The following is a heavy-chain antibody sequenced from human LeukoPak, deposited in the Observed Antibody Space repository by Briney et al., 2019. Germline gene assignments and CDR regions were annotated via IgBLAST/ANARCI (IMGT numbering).Heavy chain of an antibody. V-gene: IGHV1-2*02. D-gene: IGHD1-1*01. CDR1: GYTFTGYY. J-gene: IGHJ3*01. Sequence: ASVKVSCKASGYTFTGYYIHWVRQAPGQGLEWMGWINPQNTGTNYAQKFQDRVTMTRDTSIRTAYMVLIRLNSDDTAVFYCARGGPLEWAPDAFDLWGQGTMVTVSS. CDR2: INPQNTGT. CDR3: ARGGPLEWAPDAFDL.